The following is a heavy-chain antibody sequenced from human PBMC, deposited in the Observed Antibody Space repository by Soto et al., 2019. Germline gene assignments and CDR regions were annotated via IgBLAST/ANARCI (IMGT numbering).Heavy chain of an antibody. D-gene: IGHD3-3*01. Sequence: QVQLVQSGAEVKKPWASVKVSCKASGYTFTSYGISWVRPAPGQGLEWMGWISAYNGNTNYAQKLQGRVTMTTDTSTSTAYMELRSLRSDDTAVYYCAREWDFTADSYYYYGMDVWGQGTTVTVSS. V-gene: IGHV1-18*01. J-gene: IGHJ6*02. CDR3: AREWDFTADSYYYYGMDV. CDR1: GYTFTSYG. CDR2: ISAYNGNT.